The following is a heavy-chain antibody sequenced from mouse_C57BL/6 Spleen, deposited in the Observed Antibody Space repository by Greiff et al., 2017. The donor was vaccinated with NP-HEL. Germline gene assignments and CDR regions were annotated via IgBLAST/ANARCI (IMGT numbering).Heavy chain of an antibody. J-gene: IGHJ4*01. CDR3: ARDYGNYWAMDY. V-gene: IGHV1-82*01. CDR1: GYAFSSSW. Sequence: LVESGPELVKPGASVKISCKASGYAFSSSWMNWVKQRPGKGLEWIGRIYPGDGDTNYNEKFKGKATLTADKSSSTAYMQLSSLTSEDSAVYFCARDYGNYWAMDYWGQGTSVTVSS. D-gene: IGHD2-1*01. CDR2: IYPGDGDT.